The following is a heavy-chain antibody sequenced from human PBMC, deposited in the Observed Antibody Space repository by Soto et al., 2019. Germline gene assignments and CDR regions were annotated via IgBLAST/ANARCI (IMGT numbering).Heavy chain of an antibody. CDR1: GFTFSNYS. CDR3: AKDPGYYDFWSGYSDH. Sequence: GGSLRLSCAASGFTFSNYSMSWVRQAPGKGLEWVSAISGSGDSTHYADSVKGRFTISRDNSKNTLYLQMNSLRAEDTAVYYCAKDPGYYDFWSGYSDHWGQGTLVTV. J-gene: IGHJ5*02. V-gene: IGHV3-23*01. D-gene: IGHD3-3*01. CDR2: ISGSGDST.